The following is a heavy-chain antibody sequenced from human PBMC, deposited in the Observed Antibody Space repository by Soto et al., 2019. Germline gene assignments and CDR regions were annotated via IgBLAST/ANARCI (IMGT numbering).Heavy chain of an antibody. D-gene: IGHD3-10*01. CDR2: IYDSGST. J-gene: IGHJ4*02. CDR1: GGSVSSGSHY. CDR3: ARDSATSGSYGYYFDY. V-gene: IGHV4-61*01. Sequence: SETLALTCTVSGGSVSSGSHYWSWIRQPPGKALEWIGNIYDSGSTNYNASLKSRVTISADTSKNQLSLRLSSLTAADTAVYYCARDSATSGSYGYYFDYWGQGTLVTVSS.